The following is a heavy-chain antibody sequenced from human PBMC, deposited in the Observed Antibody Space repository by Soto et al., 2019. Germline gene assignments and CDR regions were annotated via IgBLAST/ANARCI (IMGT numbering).Heavy chain of an antibody. CDR3: ARGTVTGVDYGLDV. V-gene: IGHV4-4*07. D-gene: IGHD4-4*01. J-gene: IGHJ6*02. Sequence: SETLSLTCTVSGGSISTYYWSWIRQPAGKGLEWIGRIYTSGGTNYSPSLKSRVTMSRDTSKKQFFLNLSSVTAADTAVYYCARGTVTGVDYGLDVWGQGTTVTVSS. CDR2: IYTSGGT. CDR1: GGSISTYY.